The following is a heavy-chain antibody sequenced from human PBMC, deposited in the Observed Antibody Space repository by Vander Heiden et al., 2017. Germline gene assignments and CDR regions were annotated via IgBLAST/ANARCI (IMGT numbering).Heavy chain of an antibody. V-gene: IGHV3-53*01. D-gene: IGHD3-16*01. CDR1: GFTVSNKF. CDR3: AASTYYYDSADNSW. Sequence: EVRLVASGGGLIHPGGSLGLSCTASGFTVSNKFMSWVRQPPGKGLEWVSIMNSRGSTYYADSVKGRFTISRDNSRNTLYLHMTSLIVEDTATYYCAASTYYYDSADNSWWGQGTLVTVSS. J-gene: IGHJ4*02. CDR2: MNSRGST.